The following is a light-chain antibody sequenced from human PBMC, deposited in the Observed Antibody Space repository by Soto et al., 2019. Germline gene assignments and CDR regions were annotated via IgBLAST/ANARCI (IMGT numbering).Light chain of an antibody. J-gene: IGKJ1*01. Sequence: DIQLTQSPPTLSASVGDRVTITCRASQSIRYYLAWYQQMPGKAPKLLIYGASSLQSGVPSRFSGSGSGTEFTLTISSLQPDDVETYFCQHHNSYSQTFGQGTKVEIK. CDR1: QSIRYY. CDR2: GAS. V-gene: IGKV1-5*01. CDR3: QHHNSYSQT.